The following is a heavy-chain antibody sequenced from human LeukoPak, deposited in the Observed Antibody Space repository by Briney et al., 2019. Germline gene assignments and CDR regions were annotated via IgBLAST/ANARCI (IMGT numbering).Heavy chain of an antibody. CDR1: GFTFDDYG. CDR3: ARSMDSSSWYYFDY. D-gene: IGHD6-13*01. CDR2: INWNGGST. Sequence: GGSLSLSCAASGFTFDDYGMSWVRQAPGKGLELVSGINWNGGSTGYADSVKGRFTISRDNAKNSLYLQMNSLRAEDTALYHCARSMDSSSWYYFDYWGQGTLVTVSS. V-gene: IGHV3-20*01. J-gene: IGHJ4*02.